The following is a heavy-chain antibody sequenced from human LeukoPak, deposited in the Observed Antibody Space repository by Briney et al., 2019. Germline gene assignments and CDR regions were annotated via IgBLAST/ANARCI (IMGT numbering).Heavy chain of an antibody. J-gene: IGHJ4*02. V-gene: IGHV3-74*03. CDR3: VGDSRP. CDR1: GFTISTYW. Sequence: PGGSLRLSCAASGFTISTYWLDWVRQAPEKGLFWVARITSDGTRTMYADSVKGRFTISRANAQNTLYLQMNNLRGEDTAVYYCVGDSRPWGRGTLVSV. CDR2: ITSDGTRT. D-gene: IGHD2-2*01.